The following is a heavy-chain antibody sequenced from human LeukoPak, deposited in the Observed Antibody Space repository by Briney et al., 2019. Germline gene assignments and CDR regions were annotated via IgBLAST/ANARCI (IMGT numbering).Heavy chain of an antibody. CDR2: TYYSGTT. V-gene: IGHV4-59*01. Sequence: PSETLSLTCTVSGDSITNYYWSWIRQAPGTGLEWMGDTYYSGTTKYNPSLKSRVTISVDTSKNQFSLNLRSVTAADTAVYYCARDRSGGYNWFDPWGQGTLVTVSS. CDR3: ARDRSGGYNWFDP. D-gene: IGHD6-19*01. CDR1: GDSITNYY. J-gene: IGHJ5*02.